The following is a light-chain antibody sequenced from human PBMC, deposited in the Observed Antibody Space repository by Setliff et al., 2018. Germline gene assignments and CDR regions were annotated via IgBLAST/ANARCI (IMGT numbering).Light chain of an antibody. CDR2: DVS. CDR3: SSYTSSSHPV. V-gene: IGLV2-18*02. CDR1: SSDVGGYNR. J-gene: IGLJ3*02. Sequence: QSVLTQPPSVSGSPGHSVTISCTGTSSDVGGYNRVSWYQHPPGTAPKHMIYDVSHRPSGVPDRFSGSKSGNTASLTISGLQAEDEADYYCSSYTSSSHPVFGGGTRSPS.